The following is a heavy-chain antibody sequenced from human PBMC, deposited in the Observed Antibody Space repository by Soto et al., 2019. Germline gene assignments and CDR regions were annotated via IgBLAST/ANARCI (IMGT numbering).Heavy chain of an antibody. CDR3: ARARLGYCSGGTCQEYYFDY. CDR1: GYTFTSYA. CDR2: INAGNGNT. V-gene: IGHV1-3*01. D-gene: IGHD2-8*02. Sequence: ASVKVSCKASGYTFTSYAMHWVRQAPGQRLEWMGWINAGNGNTKYSQKFQGRVTITRDTSASTAYMELSSVTAADTAVYYCARARLGYCSGGTCQEYYFDYWGQGTVVTVSS. J-gene: IGHJ4*02.